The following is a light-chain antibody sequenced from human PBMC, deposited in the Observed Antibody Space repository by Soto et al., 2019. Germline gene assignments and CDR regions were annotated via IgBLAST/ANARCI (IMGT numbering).Light chain of an antibody. J-gene: IGKJ5*01. Sequence: EIVMTQSPATLSVSPGERVTLSCRASQDIRSSLAWYQQKPGQAPRLLIYGASIRATGVPATFSGSGSGTEFTLSISRLEPEDFAVYYCQQYGNSPITFGQGTRLEIK. CDR3: QQYGNSPIT. CDR1: QDIRSS. V-gene: IGKV3-15*01. CDR2: GAS.